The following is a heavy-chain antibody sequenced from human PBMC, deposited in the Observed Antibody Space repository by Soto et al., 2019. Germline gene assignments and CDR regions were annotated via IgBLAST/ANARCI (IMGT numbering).Heavy chain of an antibody. CDR2: INHSGST. CDR3: ARARKSDIVVVPAARYYMDV. J-gene: IGHJ6*03. V-gene: IGHV4-34*01. CDR1: GGSFSGYY. Sequence: PSDTLSLTCAVYGGSFSGYYWSWIRQPPGKGLEWIGEINHSGSTNYNPSLKSRVTISVDTSKNQFSLKLSSVTAADTAVYYCARARKSDIVVVPAARYYMDVWGKGTTVTVSS. D-gene: IGHD2-2*01.